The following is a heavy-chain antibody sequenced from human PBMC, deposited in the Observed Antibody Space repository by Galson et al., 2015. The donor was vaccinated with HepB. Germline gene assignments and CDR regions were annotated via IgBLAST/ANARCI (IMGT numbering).Heavy chain of an antibody. J-gene: IGHJ6*02. CDR3: ARDLRYSSSWYPDPWYYYYGMDV. CDR2: IWYDGSNK. D-gene: IGHD6-13*01. CDR1: GFTFSSYG. V-gene: IGHV3-33*08. Sequence: SLRLSCAASGFTFSSYGMHWVRQAPGKGLEWVAVIWYDGSNKYYADSVKGRFTISRDNSKNTLYLQMNSLRAEDTAVYYCARDLRYSSSWYPDPWYYYYGMDVWGQGTTVTVSS.